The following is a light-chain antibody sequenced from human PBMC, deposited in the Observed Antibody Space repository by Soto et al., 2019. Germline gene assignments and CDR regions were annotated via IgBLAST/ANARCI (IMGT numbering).Light chain of an antibody. V-gene: IGLV2-8*01. CDR2: EVS. CDR3: SSYAV. J-gene: IGLJ1*01. Sequence: QSALTQPPSASGSPGQSVTISCTGTSSDVGGYNYVSWYQQHPGKAPKLMIYEVSKRPSGVPDRFSGSKSGNTASLTVSGLQAEDEADYYCSSYAVFGTGTKVTVL. CDR1: SSDVGGYNY.